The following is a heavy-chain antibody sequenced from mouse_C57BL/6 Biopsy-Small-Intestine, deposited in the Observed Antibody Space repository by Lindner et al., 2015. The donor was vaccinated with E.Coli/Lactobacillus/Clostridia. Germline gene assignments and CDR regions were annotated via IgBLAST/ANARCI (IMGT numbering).Heavy chain of an antibody. Sequence: VQLQESGGGLVKPGGSLQLSCAASGFTFSDFGMHWVRQAPEKGLEWVAYISSGSSTIYYADTVKGRFTISRDNVKNTLFLQMTSLRSEDTAMYYCARPYYYALDYWGQGTSVTVSS. V-gene: IGHV5-17*01. CDR2: ISSGSSTI. J-gene: IGHJ4*01. CDR1: GFTFSDFG. CDR3: ARPYYYALDY.